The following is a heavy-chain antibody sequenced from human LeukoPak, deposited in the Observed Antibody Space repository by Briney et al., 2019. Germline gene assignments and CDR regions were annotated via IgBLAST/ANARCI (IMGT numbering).Heavy chain of an antibody. CDR3: ARERCSSVSCFGDMDV. Sequence: SETLSLTCEVSGGSISSHYWTWIRQSPGKGLEWIRNVYKSGSTKYHSSLQSRVTISVDTSKNQFALKLRSVTAADTAVYFCARERCSSVSCFGDMDVWGKGTAVTVS. J-gene: IGHJ6*03. V-gene: IGHV4-59*11. CDR2: VYKSGST. D-gene: IGHD2-2*01. CDR1: GGSISSHY.